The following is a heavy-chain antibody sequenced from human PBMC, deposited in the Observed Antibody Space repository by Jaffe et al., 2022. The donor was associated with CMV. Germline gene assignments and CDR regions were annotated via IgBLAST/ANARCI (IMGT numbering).Heavy chain of an antibody. CDR3: ARSGYCSSTSCRTRSYYYYYYMDV. CDR1: GGSFSGYY. J-gene: IGHJ6*03. D-gene: IGHD2-2*01. Sequence: QVQLQQWGAGLLKPSETLSLTCAVYGGSFSGYYWSWIRQPPGKGLEWIGEINHSGSTNYNPSLKSRVTISVDTSKNQFSLKLSSVTAADTAVYYCARSGYCSSTSCRTRSYYYYYYMDVWGKGTTVTVSS. CDR2: INHSGST. V-gene: IGHV4-34*01.